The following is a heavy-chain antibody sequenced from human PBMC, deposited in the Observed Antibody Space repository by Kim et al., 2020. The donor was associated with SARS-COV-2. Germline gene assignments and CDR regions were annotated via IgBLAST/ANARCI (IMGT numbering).Heavy chain of an antibody. Sequence: GRFTISRDNSKNTLYLQMNSLRAEDTAVYYCAKDSPTMWFGELFSYGMDVWGQGTTVTVSS. D-gene: IGHD3-10*01. CDR3: AKDSPTMWFGELFSYGMDV. J-gene: IGHJ6*02. V-gene: IGHV3-23*01.